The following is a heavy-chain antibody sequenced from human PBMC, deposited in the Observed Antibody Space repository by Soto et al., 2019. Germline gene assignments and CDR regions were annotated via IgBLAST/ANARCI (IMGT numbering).Heavy chain of an antibody. V-gene: IGHV3-73*02. CDR2: IRSKANSYAT. CDR1: GFTFSGSA. J-gene: IGHJ4*02. D-gene: IGHD5-12*01. Sequence: EVQLVESGGGLIQPGGSLKLSCAASGFTFSGSAMHWVRQASGKGLEWVGRIRSKANSYATAYAASVKGRFTISRDDSKNTAYLQMNSLKTEDTAVYYCTLVRGYSGYLFDYWGQGTLVTVSS. CDR3: TLVRGYSGYLFDY.